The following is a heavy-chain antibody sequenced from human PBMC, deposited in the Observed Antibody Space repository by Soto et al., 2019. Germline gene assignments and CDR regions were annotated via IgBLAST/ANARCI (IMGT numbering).Heavy chain of an antibody. D-gene: IGHD3-9*01. CDR3: AICTPSDILTGYYGPLGYYYYGMDV. Sequence: AASVKVSCKASGGTFSSYTISWVRQAPGQGLEWMGRIIPILGIANYAQKFQGRVTITADKSTSTAYMELSSLRSEDTAVYYCAICTPSDILTGYYGPLGYYYYGMDVWGQGTTVTVSS. V-gene: IGHV1-69*02. CDR2: IIPILGIA. CDR1: GGTFSSYT. J-gene: IGHJ6*02.